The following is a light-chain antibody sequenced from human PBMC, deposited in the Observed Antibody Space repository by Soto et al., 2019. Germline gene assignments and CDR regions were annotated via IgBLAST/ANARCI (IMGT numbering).Light chain of an antibody. CDR1: SSDVGSYNF. CDR3: SSYTSSSAG. Sequence: SVLTQPASVSGSPGQLINIYCTETSSDVGSYNFVSWYQQHPGKSPKLMIYDVSDPPSCISSRFSGSKSCNTASLTISGLQAEGEADYYFSSYTSSSAGVGTGNKAPS. CDR2: DVS. J-gene: IGLJ1*01. V-gene: IGLV2-14*03.